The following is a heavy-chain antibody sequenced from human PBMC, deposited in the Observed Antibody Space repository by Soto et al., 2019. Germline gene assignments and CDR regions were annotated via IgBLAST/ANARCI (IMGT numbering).Heavy chain of an antibody. D-gene: IGHD2-8*01. J-gene: IGHJ3*02. V-gene: IGHV1-3*01. CDR1: GYTFTSYA. CDR2: INAGNGNT. Sequence: ASVKVSCKASGYTFTSYAMHWVRQAPGQRLEWMGWINAGNGNTKYSQKFQGRVTITRDTSASRAYMELSSLRSEDTAVYYCARELGMVHWADAFDIWGQGTMVTVSS. CDR3: ARELGMVHWADAFDI.